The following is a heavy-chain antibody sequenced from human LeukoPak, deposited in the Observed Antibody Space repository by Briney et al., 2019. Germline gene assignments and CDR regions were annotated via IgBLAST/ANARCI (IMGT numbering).Heavy chain of an antibody. Sequence: ASVTVSCKASGYTFTTYYMHWVRQAPGQGLVWMGLINPSGGGTRYAQTFQGRVTMTRDTSTSTVYMELSSLRSEDTAVYYCASGYKTVSVFDHWGQGTLVTVSS. J-gene: IGHJ4*02. CDR3: ASGYKTVSVFDH. D-gene: IGHD5-24*01. V-gene: IGHV1-46*01. CDR2: INPSGGGT. CDR1: GYTFTTYY.